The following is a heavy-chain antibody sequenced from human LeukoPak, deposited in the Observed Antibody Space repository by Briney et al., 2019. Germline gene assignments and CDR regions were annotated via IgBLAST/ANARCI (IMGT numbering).Heavy chain of an antibody. CDR3: ATGIAAPPDYFDY. D-gene: IGHD6-6*01. V-gene: IGHV1-8*03. CDR1: GYTFTSYD. CDR2: MNPNSGNT. J-gene: IGHJ4*02. Sequence: GASVKVSCKASGYTFTSYDINWVRQATGQRLEWMGWMNPNSGNTGYAQKFQGRVTITRNTSISTAYMELSSLRSEDTAVYYCATGIAAPPDYFDYWGQGTLVTVSS.